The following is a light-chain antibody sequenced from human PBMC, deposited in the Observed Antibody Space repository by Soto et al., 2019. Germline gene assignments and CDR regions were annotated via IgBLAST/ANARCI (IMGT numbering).Light chain of an antibody. CDR3: QQRTNWA. Sequence: EIVLTQSPATLSLSPGERATLSCRASQSISNYLAWYQQKPGQAPRLLIYDASNRATGIPARFSGSWSGTDFTLTISNLEPEDYAVYYCQQRTNWAFGQGTKVEIK. CDR2: DAS. CDR1: QSISNY. V-gene: IGKV3-11*01. J-gene: IGKJ1*01.